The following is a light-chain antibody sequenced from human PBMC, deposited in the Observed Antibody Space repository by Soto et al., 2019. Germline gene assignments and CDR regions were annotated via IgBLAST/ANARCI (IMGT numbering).Light chain of an antibody. CDR1: QSVSNY. CDR3: QQRSIWPWT. J-gene: IGKJ1*01. Sequence: EIVLTQSPATLSLSPGERATLSCWASQSVSNYFVWYQQKPGQAPRLLIYDASKRATGIPARFSASRSGTDFTLTISSLEPEDFAVYYCQQRSIWPWTFGQGTKVDIK. V-gene: IGKV3-11*01. CDR2: DAS.